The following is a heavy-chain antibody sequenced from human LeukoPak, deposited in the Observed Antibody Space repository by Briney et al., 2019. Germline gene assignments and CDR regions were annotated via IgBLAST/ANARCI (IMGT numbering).Heavy chain of an antibody. CDR2: IYYSGST. CDR3: ARGDFYDGGGRNWFDP. V-gene: IGHV4-59*12. CDR1: GGSISSYY. Sequence: SETLSLTCTVSGGSISSYYWSWIRQPPGKGLEWIGYIYYSGSTNYNPSLKSRVTMSVDTSRNQFSLRLTSVTAADTAVYYCARGDFYDGGGRNWFDPWGPGTPVTVSS. J-gene: IGHJ5*02. D-gene: IGHD3-16*01.